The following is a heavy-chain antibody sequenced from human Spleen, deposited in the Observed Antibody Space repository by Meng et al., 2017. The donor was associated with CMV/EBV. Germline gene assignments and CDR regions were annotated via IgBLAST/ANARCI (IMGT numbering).Heavy chain of an antibody. V-gene: IGHV3-23*01. CDR2: ITYSGGAT. CDR3: AKDIRNSWGNNYYYYDMDV. CDR1: GFTFSNYA. Sequence: GESLKISCAASGFTFSNYAMSWVRQATGKGLEWVSGITYSGGATYYADSVKGRFTISRDNSKNTLFLQMNSLRAEDTAVYYCAKDIRNSWGNNYYYYDMDVWGQGTTVTVSS. J-gene: IGHJ6*02. D-gene: IGHD6-13*01.